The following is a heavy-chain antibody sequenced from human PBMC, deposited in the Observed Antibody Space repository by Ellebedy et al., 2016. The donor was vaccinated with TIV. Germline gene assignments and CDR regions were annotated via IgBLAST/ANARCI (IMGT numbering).Heavy chain of an antibody. CDR2: IKQDGSEK. CDR3: ARSNGDGYNFGIPLDY. Sequence: GESLKISXAASGFTFSSYWMSWVRQAPGKGLEWVANIKQDGSEKYYVDSVKGRFTISRDNAKNSLYLQMNSLRAEDTAVYYCARSNGDGYNFGIPLDYWGQGTLVTVSS. V-gene: IGHV3-7*03. CDR1: GFTFSSYW. J-gene: IGHJ4*02. D-gene: IGHD5-24*01.